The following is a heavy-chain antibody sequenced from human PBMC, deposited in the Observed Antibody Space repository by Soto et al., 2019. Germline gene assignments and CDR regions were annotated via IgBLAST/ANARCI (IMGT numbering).Heavy chain of an antibody. J-gene: IGHJ4*02. CDR2: ISSSGATT. Sequence: PVGSLRLSCASSVLIFNNNAMTCVRQSPGQWLEWVATISSSGATTYYADSVKGRFTISRDNSKDTLYLLMSSLRVGDTAVYFCANSWEIKPLFECWGEGAPVTVSS. V-gene: IGHV3-23*01. D-gene: IGHD1-26*01. CDR1: VLIFNNNA. CDR3: ANSWEIKPLFEC.